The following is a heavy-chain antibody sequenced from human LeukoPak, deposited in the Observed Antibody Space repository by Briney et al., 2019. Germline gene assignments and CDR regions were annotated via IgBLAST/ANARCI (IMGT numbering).Heavy chain of an antibody. CDR3: AKDESTGGFAPGYFYGMGV. D-gene: IGHD3-16*01. Sequence: PGRSLRLSCVVSGFRFDDYGMHWLRQAPGKGLEWVSGISWSGTTTGYADSVKGRFTISRDSAKNSLYLQMDSLRVEDTALYYCAKDESTGGFAPGYFYGMGVWGQGTTVTVSS. V-gene: IGHV3-9*01. CDR2: ISWSGTTT. CDR1: GFRFDDYG. J-gene: IGHJ6*02.